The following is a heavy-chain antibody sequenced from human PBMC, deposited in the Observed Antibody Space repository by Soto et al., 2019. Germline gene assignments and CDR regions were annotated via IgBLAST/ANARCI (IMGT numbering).Heavy chain of an antibody. V-gene: IGHV3-21*01. D-gene: IGHD2-8*01. CDR3: AREPGLLKSMFDY. CDR1: GFSFNSFN. CDR2: ISVSGDNI. J-gene: IGHJ4*02. Sequence: GGSLRLSCLASGFSFNSFNMNWIRRAPGRGLEWVASISVSGDNIYYGDSMQGRFTISRDNSKRSVFLDLNSLRVEDTAVYYCAREPGLLKSMFDYWGQGTLVTVSS.